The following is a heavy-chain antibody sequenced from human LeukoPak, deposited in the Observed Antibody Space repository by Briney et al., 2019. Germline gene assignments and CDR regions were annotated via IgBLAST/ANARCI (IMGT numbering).Heavy chain of an antibody. D-gene: IGHD1-26*01. CDR3: TSSGSSTEVSTDDY. CDR1: GFTFGDYA. Sequence: GGSLRLSCTASGFTFGDYAMSWFRQAPGKGLEWVGFIRSKAYGGTTEYAASVKGRFTISRDDSKSIAYLQMNSLKTEDTAVYYCTSSGSSTEVSTDDYWGQGTLVTVSS. J-gene: IGHJ4*02. CDR2: IRSKAYGGTT. V-gene: IGHV3-49*03.